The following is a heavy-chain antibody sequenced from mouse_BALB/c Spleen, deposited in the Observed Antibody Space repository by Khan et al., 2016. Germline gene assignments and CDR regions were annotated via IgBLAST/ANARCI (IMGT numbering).Heavy chain of an antibody. Sequence: EVELVESGGGLVKPGGSLKLSCAASGIAFSNYDMSWVRQTPEKRLEWVAYIFNGGGTTYYPATVKCRFTISSDHAKITLYLQLTSLTSEDTALYYCAARDDDEYVEGCGYWGQGTRVTVSA. J-gene: IGHJ3*01. D-gene: IGHD2-12*01. CDR2: IFNGGGTT. V-gene: IGHV5-12-1*01. CDR3: AARDDDEYVEGCGY. CDR1: GIAFSNYD.